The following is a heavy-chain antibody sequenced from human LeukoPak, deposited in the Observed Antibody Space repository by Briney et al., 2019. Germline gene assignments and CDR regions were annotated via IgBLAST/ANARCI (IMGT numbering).Heavy chain of an antibody. CDR1: GYTFTGYY. J-gene: IGHJ4*02. Sequence: GASVKVSCKASGYTFTGYYMHWVRQAPGEGLEWMGWIDPNSGGTNYAQIFQGRVTMTRDTSISTAYMELSRLRSDDTALYYCARGWGYSDYWGQGTLVTVSS. D-gene: IGHD3-16*01. V-gene: IGHV1-2*02. CDR3: ARGWGYSDY. CDR2: IDPNSGGT.